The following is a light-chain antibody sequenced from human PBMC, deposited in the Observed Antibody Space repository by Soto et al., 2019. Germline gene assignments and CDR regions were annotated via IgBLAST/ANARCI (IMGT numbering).Light chain of an antibody. CDR3: GTWDSSLSAGV. CDR1: SSNIGNNY. J-gene: IGLJ2*01. V-gene: IGLV1-51*01. Sequence: QSVLTQPPSVSAAPGQTVTISCSGRSSNIGNNYVSWYQQFPGTAPKLLIYDNDKRPSGIPDRFSGSKSGTSATLGITGLQTGDEADYYCGTWDSSLSAGVFGGGTKVTVL. CDR2: DND.